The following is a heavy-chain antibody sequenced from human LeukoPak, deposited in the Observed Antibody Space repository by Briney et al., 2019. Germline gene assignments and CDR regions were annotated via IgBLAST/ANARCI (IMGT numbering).Heavy chain of an antibody. J-gene: IGHJ4*02. CDR3: ARLFRYYYGSGAPRGYFDY. CDR1: GGSISSSNW. V-gene: IGHV4-4*02. CDR2: IYHSGST. Sequence: SETLSLTCAVSGGSISSSNWWSWVRQPPGKGLEWIGEIYHSGSTNYNPSLKSRVTISIDTSKNQFSLKLSSVTAADTAVYFCARLFRYYYGSGAPRGYFDYWGQGTLVTVSS. D-gene: IGHD3-10*01.